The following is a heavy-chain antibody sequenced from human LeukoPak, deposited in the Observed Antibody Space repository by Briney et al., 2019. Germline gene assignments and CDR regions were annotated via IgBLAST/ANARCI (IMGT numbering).Heavy chain of an antibody. CDR2: ISWNSGSI. CDR3: AKDTRLGALDI. Sequence: GGSLRLSCAASGFTFSSYAMSWVRQAPGKGLEWVSGISWNSGSIGYADSVKGRFTISRDNAKDSLYLQMNSLIAEDTALYYCAKDTRLGALDIWGQGTVVTVSA. D-gene: IGHD1-26*01. CDR1: GFTFSSYA. J-gene: IGHJ3*02. V-gene: IGHV3-9*01.